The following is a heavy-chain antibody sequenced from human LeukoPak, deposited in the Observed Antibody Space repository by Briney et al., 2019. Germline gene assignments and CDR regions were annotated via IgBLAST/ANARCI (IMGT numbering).Heavy chain of an antibody. CDR1: GGTFSSYA. D-gene: IGHD3-22*01. CDR3: AKDSWYDSSGYFY. V-gene: IGHV1-69*06. CDR2: LIPIFGTA. J-gene: IGHJ4*02. Sequence: ASVKVSCKASGGTFSSYAISWVRQAPGQGLEWMGRLIPIFGTANYAQQFQGRVTITADKSTSTAYMELSSPRSEDTAAYYCAKDSWYDSSGYFYWGQGTLVTVSS.